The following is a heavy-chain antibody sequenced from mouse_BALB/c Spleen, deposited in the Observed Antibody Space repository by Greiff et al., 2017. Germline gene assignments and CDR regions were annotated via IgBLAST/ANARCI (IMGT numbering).Heavy chain of an antibody. CDR1: GYTFTSYY. CDR3: TRSLYGNYDSWFAY. CDR2: INPSNGGT. V-gene: IGHV1S81*02. Sequence: QVQLQQSGAELVKPGASVKLSCKASGYTFTSYYMYWVKQRPGQGLEWIGEINPSNGGTNFNEKFKSKATLTVDKSSSTAYMQLSSLISEDSAVYYCTRSLYGNYDSWFAYWGQGTLVTVSA. J-gene: IGHJ3*01. D-gene: IGHD2-1*01.